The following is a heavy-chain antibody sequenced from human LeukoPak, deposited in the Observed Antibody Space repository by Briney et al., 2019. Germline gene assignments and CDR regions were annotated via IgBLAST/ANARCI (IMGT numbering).Heavy chain of an antibody. CDR1: GFTFNNYA. CDR2: ISGSGDNT. J-gene: IGHJ4*02. D-gene: IGHD5-12*01. CDR3: AKQLYSGPHVPFDY. Sequence: GGSLRLSCAASGFTFNNYAMSWVRQAPGKGLEWVSAISGSGDNTYYADSVKGRFTISRDNSKNTLYLQMGSLRAEDTAVHYCAKQLYSGPHVPFDYWGQGTLVTVSS. V-gene: IGHV3-23*01.